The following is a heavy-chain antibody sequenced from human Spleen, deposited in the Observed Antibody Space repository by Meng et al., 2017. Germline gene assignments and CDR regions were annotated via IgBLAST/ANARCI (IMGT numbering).Heavy chain of an antibody. D-gene: IGHD3-9*01. Sequence: ASVKVSCKASGYTFPDYYLHWVRRAPGQGLEWMGWVSGYNGKANYAQNFQGRVTMTRDTSISTAYMELSRLRSDDTAVYYCARKGGDYDILTGRYYYYYGMDVWGQGTTVTVSS. CDR3: ARKGGDYDILTGRYYYYYGMDV. V-gene: IGHV1-2*02. CDR1: GYTFPDYY. J-gene: IGHJ6*02. CDR2: VSGYNGKA.